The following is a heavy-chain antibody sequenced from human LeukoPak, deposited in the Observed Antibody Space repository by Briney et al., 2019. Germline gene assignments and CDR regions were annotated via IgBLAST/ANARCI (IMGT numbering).Heavy chain of an antibody. V-gene: IGHV4-4*07. D-gene: IGHD3-22*01. Sequence: PSETLSLTCIVSGAYISNYYWTWVRQPAAQGLEWIGRLHASESTIYNPSLRGRVTMSIDTSKAQLSLTLTSVTAADSAIYYCATLSSGASFDVWGQGTVVTVSS. J-gene: IGHJ3*01. CDR3: ATLSSGASFDV. CDR1: GAYISNYY. CDR2: LHASEST.